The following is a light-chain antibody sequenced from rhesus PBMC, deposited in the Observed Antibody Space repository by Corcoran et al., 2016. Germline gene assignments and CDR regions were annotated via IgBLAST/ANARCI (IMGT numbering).Light chain of an antibody. V-gene: IGKV1-25*01. CDR2: EAS. CDR3: QHYYSTPFT. CDR1: QGITND. Sequence: DIQMTQSPSSLSASVGDRVTITCRASQGITNDLAWYQQKPGETPKLLIYEASSLQIGIPSRFSGSGSGTDFTLTISSLQSEDFATYYCQHYYSTPFTFGPGTKLDIK. J-gene: IGKJ3*01.